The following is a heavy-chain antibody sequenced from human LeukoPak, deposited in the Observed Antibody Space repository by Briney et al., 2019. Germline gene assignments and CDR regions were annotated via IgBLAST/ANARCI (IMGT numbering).Heavy chain of an antibody. J-gene: IGHJ6*02. CDR3: ARQSGWLIASSYYYYGMDV. CDR2: IYYSGST. CDR1: GGSISSSSYY. D-gene: IGHD6-19*01. Sequence: SETLSLTCTVSGGSISSSSYYWGWIRQPPGTGLEWIGSIYYSGSTYYNPSLKSRVTMSVDTSKNQFSLKLSSVTAADTAVYYCARQSGWLIASSYYYYGMDVWGQGTTVTVSS. V-gene: IGHV4-39*01.